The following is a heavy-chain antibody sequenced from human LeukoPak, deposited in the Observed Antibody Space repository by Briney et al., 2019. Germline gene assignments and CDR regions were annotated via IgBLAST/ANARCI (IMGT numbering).Heavy chain of an antibody. CDR1: GYTFTGYY. V-gene: IGHV1-2*02. D-gene: IGHD3-3*01. CDR3: ARVRFLEWNHFDY. Sequence: ASVKVSCKASGYTFTGYYMHWVQQAPGQGLEWMGWINPNSGGTNYAQKFQGRVTMTRDTSISTAYMELSRLRSDDTAVYYCARVRFLEWNHFDYWGQGTLVTVSS. J-gene: IGHJ4*02. CDR2: INPNSGGT.